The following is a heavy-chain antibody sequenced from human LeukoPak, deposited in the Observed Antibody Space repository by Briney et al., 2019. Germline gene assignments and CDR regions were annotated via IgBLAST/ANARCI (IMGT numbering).Heavy chain of an antibody. Sequence: PSETLSLTCTVSGGSISSSSYYWGWIRQPPGKGLEWIGSIYYSGSTYYNPSLKSRVTISVDTSKNQFSLKLSSVTAADTAVYYCAPRGGYCGGGSCYNWFDPWGQGTLVTVSS. CDR2: IYYSGST. CDR1: GGSISSSSYY. D-gene: IGHD2-15*01. J-gene: IGHJ5*02. V-gene: IGHV4-39*07. CDR3: APRGGYCGGGSCYNWFDP.